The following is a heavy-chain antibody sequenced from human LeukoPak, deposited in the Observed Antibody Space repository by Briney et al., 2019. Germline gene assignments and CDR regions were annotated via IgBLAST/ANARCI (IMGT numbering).Heavy chain of an antibody. D-gene: IGHD5-12*01. V-gene: IGHV1-2*02. CDR1: GYTFTGYY. Sequence: GASVKVSCKASGYTFTGYYMHWVRQAPGQGLEWMGWINPNSGGTNYAQKFQGRVTMTRDTSISTAYMELSRLRSDDTAVYYCARDAATITAAYYYYYMDVWGKGTTVTVSS. CDR2: INPNSGGT. J-gene: IGHJ6*03. CDR3: ARDAATITAAYYYYYMDV.